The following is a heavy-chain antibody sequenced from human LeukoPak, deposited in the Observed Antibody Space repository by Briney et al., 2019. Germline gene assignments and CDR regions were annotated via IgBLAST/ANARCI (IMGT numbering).Heavy chain of an antibody. V-gene: IGHV4-34*01. CDR3: AKTYYDYVWGSYRPQVHFDY. Sequence: SETLSLTCAVYGGSFSGYYWSWIRQPPGKGLEWIGEINHSGSTNYNPSLKSRVTISVDTSKNQFSLKLSSVTAADTAVYYCAKTYYDYVWGSYRPQVHFDYWGQGTLVTVSS. CDR2: INHSGST. J-gene: IGHJ4*02. D-gene: IGHD3-16*02. CDR1: GGSFSGYY.